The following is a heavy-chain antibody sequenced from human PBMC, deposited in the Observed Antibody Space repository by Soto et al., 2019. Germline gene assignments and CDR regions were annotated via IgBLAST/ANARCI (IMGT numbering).Heavy chain of an antibody. CDR2: ISSSSSYI. CDR3: ARDMVEYSSSSEFDP. V-gene: IGHV3-21*01. D-gene: IGHD6-6*01. Sequence: VSLRLSCAASGFTFSSYSMNWVRQAPWKGLEWVSSISSSSSYIYYADSVKGRFTISRDNAKNSLYLQMNSLRAEDTAVYYCARDMVEYSSSSEFDPWGQGTLVTVSS. CDR1: GFTFSSYS. J-gene: IGHJ5*02.